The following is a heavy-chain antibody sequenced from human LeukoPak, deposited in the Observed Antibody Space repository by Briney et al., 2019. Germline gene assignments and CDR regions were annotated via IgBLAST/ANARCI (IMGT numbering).Heavy chain of an antibody. V-gene: IGHV4-39*01. D-gene: IGHD6-19*01. Sequence: SETLSLTCTVSGGSISSSRYYWGWIRQPPGKGLECIGTIYYSGSTYYNPSLKRRVTLSVDTSKNQFSLKLSSVTAADTAVYYCASVFYSSGLDGFDYWGQGTLVPVSS. CDR3: ASVFYSSGLDGFDY. J-gene: IGHJ4*02. CDR2: IYYSGST. CDR1: GGSISSSRYY.